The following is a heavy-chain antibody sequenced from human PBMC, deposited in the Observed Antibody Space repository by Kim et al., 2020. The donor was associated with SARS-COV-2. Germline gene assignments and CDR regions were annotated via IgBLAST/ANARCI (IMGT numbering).Heavy chain of an antibody. CDR2: INGGDSNS. D-gene: IGHD6-13*01. CDR1: GYTFTRST. Sequence: ASVKVSCKASGYTFTRSTMHWVRQAPGQRLEWMGWINGGDSNSKYSQKFQDRVTLTRDTSASTVYMELSSLKSEDTAVYYCAIQPIASVGGWFDPWGQGTLVTVSS. CDR3: AIQPIASVGGWFDP. J-gene: IGHJ5*02. V-gene: IGHV1-3*01.